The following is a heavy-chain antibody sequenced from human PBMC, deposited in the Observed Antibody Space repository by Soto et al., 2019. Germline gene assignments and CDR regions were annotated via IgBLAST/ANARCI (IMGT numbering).Heavy chain of an antibody. J-gene: IGHJ6*02. Sequence: PSETLSLTCTVSGGSLGSYYWSWIRQPPGKGLEWIGYVFYTGRANYNASLKSRVSISLDTSNYQFSLKLSSVTAADTAVYYCARVAMENYYDMWSGSTSYALDVWGQGTTVTVSS. CDR1: GGSLGSYY. CDR2: VFYTGRA. D-gene: IGHD3-3*01. CDR3: ARVAMENYYDMWSGSTSYALDV. V-gene: IGHV4-59*01.